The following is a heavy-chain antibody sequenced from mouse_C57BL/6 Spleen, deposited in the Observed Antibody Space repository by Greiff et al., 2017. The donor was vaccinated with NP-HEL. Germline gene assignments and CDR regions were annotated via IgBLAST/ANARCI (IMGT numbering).Heavy chain of an antibody. CDR1: GYSITSGYY. Sequence: EVQLQESGPGLVKPSQSLSLTCSVTGYSITSGYYWNWIRQFPGNKLEWMGYISYDGSNNYNPSLKNRISITRDTSKNQFFLKLNSVTTEDTATYYWARNYYDYDGAMDYWGQGTSVTVSS. V-gene: IGHV3-6*01. J-gene: IGHJ4*01. D-gene: IGHD2-4*01. CDR2: ISYDGSN. CDR3: ARNYYDYDGAMDY.